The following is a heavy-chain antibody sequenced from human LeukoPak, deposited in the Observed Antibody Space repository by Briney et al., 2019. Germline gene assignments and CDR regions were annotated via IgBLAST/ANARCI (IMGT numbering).Heavy chain of an antibody. V-gene: IGHV3-21*01. Sequence: PGGSLRLSCAASGFTFSSYSMNWVRQAQGKGLEWVSSISSSSYIYYADSVKGRFTISRDNAKNSLYLQMNSLRAEDTAVYYCASYGGLDDFDYWGQGTLVPVSS. CDR2: ISSSSYI. CDR1: GFTFSSYS. CDR3: ASYGGLDDFDY. D-gene: IGHD4-23*01. J-gene: IGHJ4*02.